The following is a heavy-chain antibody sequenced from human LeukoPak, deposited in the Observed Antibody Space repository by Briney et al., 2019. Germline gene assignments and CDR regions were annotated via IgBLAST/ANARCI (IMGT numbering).Heavy chain of an antibody. Sequence: PSETLSLTCTVSGASIRSGDYYWTWIRQPPGKGLEWIGYIYYSGYTYYNPSLDSRVTISIDTSNNQFSLKLSSVTAADTAVYYCARGPPNDSYYYMDVWGTGTTVTVSS. J-gene: IGHJ6*03. V-gene: IGHV4-30-4*08. CDR1: GASIRSGDYY. CDR2: IYYSGYT. CDR3: ARGPPNDSYYYMDV.